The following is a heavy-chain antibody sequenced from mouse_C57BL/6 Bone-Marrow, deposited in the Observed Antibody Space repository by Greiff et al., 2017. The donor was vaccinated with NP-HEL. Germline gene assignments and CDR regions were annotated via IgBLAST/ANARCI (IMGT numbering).Heavy chain of an antibody. D-gene: IGHD2-1*01. CDR1: GFTFSDYG. CDR2: ISNLAYSI. CDR3: ARHLYYGNYDYAMDY. J-gene: IGHJ4*01. V-gene: IGHV5-15*01. Sequence: EVMLVESGGGLVQPGGSLKLSCAASGFTFSDYGMAWVRQAPRKGPEWVAFISNLAYSIYYADTVTGRFTISRENAKNTLYLEMSSLRSEDTAMYYCARHLYYGNYDYAMDYWGQGTSVTVSS.